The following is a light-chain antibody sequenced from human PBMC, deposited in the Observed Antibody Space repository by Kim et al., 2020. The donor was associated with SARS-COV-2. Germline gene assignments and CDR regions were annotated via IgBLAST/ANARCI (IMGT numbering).Light chain of an antibody. CDR1: SSDVGSWNY. J-gene: IGLJ3*02. CDR3: SSYTGSTTLV. V-gene: IGLV2-14*03. CDR2: DVS. Sequence: GPSITISSTGTSSDVGSWNYVSWYQQQPGKAPKLMIYDVSGRPSGVSDRFSGSKSGKTASLTISGLQTGDEADYYCSSYTGSTTLVFGGGTQLTVL.